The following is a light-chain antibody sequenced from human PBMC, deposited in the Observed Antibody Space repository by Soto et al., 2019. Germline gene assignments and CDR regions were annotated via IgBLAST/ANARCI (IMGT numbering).Light chain of an antibody. V-gene: IGKV3-20*01. CDR3: QQYASSPLLT. J-gene: IGKJ4*01. CDR2: GTS. Sequence: EIGLKQSPGTLSLSPGETATLSCRASQTIGRNYLAWYQQKPGQAPRLLIFGTSTRATGIPDRFSGSGSGTDFTLSISRLEPEDFAVYYCQQYASSPLLTFGGGTMVDIK. CDR1: QTIGRNY.